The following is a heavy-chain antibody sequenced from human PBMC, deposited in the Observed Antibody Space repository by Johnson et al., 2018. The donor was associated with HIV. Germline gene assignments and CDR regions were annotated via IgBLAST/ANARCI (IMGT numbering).Heavy chain of an antibody. V-gene: IGHV3-9*01. J-gene: IGHJ3*02. CDR2: INWNGGST. Sequence: VQLVESGGGLVQPGRSLRLSCAASGFTFDDYAMHWVRQAPGKGLEWVSGINWNGGSTGYADSVKGRFTISRDNSKNTLYLQMNSLRAEDTAVYYCAKGSTVVDDAFDIWGQGTMVTVSS. D-gene: IGHD4-23*01. CDR1: GFTFDDYA. CDR3: AKGSTVVDDAFDI.